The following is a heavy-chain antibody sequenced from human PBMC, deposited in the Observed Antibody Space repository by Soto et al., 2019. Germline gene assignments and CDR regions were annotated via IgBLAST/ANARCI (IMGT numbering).Heavy chain of an antibody. Sequence: SETLSLTCTVSGCSISSYYWSWIRQPPGKGLEWIGYIYYSGSTNYNPSLKSRVTISVDTSKNQFSLKLNSVTAADTAVYYCARDLWGYCGTDCYPLDVWGQGTTVT. V-gene: IGHV4-59*01. CDR1: GCSISSYY. CDR2: IYYSGST. J-gene: IGHJ6*02. D-gene: IGHD2-21*02. CDR3: ARDLWGYCGTDCYPLDV.